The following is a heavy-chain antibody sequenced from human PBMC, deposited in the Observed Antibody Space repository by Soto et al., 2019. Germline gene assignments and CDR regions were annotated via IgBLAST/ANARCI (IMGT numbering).Heavy chain of an antibody. CDR1: GGSISRSSYS. D-gene: IGHD2-15*01. J-gene: IGHJ5*02. Sequence: PSETLSLTCTVSGGSISRSSYSWGWIRQPPGKGLEWIGTIYYSGSTYYNPSLKSRVTISVDTSKNQFSLKLSSVTAADTAVYYCATRQGGSYNWFDPWGQGTLV. CDR2: IYYSGST. CDR3: ATRQGGSYNWFDP. V-gene: IGHV4-39*01.